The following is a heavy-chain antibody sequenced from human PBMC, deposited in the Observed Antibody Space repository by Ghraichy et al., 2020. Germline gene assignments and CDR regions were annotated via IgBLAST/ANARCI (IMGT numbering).Heavy chain of an antibody. CDR3: AREAPLGYYDSSGYYYFDY. Sequence: SETLSLTCTVSGGSISSGGYYWSWIRQPAGKGLEWIGLIYASGSTNYNPSLKSRLTISVDTSKNQFSLKLSSVTAADTAVYYCAREAPLGYYDSSGYYYFDYWVLGTLVTVSS. V-gene: IGHV4-61*02. J-gene: IGHJ4*02. D-gene: IGHD3-22*01. CDR2: IYASGST. CDR1: GGSISSGGYY.